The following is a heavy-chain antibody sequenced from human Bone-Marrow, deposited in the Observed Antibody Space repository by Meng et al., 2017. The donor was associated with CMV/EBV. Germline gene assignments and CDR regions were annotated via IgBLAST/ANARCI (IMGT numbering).Heavy chain of an antibody. CDR1: GYTFTGYY. V-gene: IGHV1-2*02. CDR2: INPNSGGT. CDR3: ARGPPSSGYYSPFDY. Sequence: QVQLVQSGAEVKKPGASVKVSCXASGYTFTGYYMHWVRQAPGQGLEWMGWINPNSGGTNYAQKFQGRVTMTRDTSISTAYMELSRLRSDDTAVYYCARGPPSSGYYSPFDYWGQGTLVTVSS. D-gene: IGHD3-22*01. J-gene: IGHJ4*02.